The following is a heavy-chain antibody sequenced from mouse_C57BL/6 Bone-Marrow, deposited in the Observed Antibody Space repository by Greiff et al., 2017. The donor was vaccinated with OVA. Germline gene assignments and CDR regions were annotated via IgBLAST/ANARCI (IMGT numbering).Heavy chain of an antibody. CDR3: AQLRGDAMDY. CDR2: IHPNSGST. Sequence: VQLQQPGAELVKPGASVKLSCKASGYTFTSYWMHWVKQRRGQGLEWIGMIHPNSGSTNYNEKFKSKATLTVDKSSSTAYMQLSSLTSEDSAVYYCAQLRGDAMDYWGQGTSVTVSS. V-gene: IGHV1-64*01. CDR1: GYTFTSYW. D-gene: IGHD1-1*01. J-gene: IGHJ4*01.